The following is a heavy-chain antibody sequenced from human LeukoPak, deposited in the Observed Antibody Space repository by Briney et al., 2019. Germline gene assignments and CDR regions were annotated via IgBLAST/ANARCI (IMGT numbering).Heavy chain of an antibody. V-gene: IGHV3-7*03. CDR3: AKDRAAVAGRDAFDI. CDR1: GFTFSSYW. Sequence: GGSLRLSCAASGFTFSSYWMSWVRQAPGKGLEWVANIKQDGGETFYVDSVKGRFTISRDNSKNTLYLQMNSLSAEDTAVYYCAKDRAAVAGRDAFDIWGQGTMVTVSS. J-gene: IGHJ3*02. CDR2: IKQDGGET. D-gene: IGHD6-19*01.